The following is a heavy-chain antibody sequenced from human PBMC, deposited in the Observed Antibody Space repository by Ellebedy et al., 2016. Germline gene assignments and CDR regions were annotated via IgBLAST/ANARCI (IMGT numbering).Heavy chain of an antibody. CDR2: ISSSSSTI. CDR3: AIDDKSGNDY. D-gene: IGHD3-22*01. J-gene: IGHJ4*02. Sequence: GGSLRLSCAASGFTFSSYSMNWVSQAPGKGLEWVSYISSSSSTIYYADSVKGRFTISRDNAKNSLYLQMNSLRAEDTAVYYCAIDDKSGNDYWGQGTLVTVSS. V-gene: IGHV3-48*01. CDR1: GFTFSSYS.